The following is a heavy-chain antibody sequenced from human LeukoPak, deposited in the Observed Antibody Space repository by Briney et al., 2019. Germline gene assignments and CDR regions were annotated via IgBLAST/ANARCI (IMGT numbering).Heavy chain of an antibody. CDR3: ARSTSGIAARRFFDY. Sequence: ASVKVSCKASGYTFTSYYMHWVRQAPGQGLEWMGIINPSGGSTSYAQKFQGRVTMTRDTSTSTVYMELSSLRSEDTAVYYCARSTSGIAARRFFDYWGQGTLVTVSS. CDR2: INPSGGST. D-gene: IGHD6-6*01. V-gene: IGHV1-46*01. CDR1: GYTFTSYY. J-gene: IGHJ4*02.